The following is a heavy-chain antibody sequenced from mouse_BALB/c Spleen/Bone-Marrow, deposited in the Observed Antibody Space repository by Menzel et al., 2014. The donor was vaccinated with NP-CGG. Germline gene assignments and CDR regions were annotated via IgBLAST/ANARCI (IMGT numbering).Heavy chain of an antibody. V-gene: IGHV5-6-3*01. Sequence: EVKLMESGGGLVQPGGSLKLSCAASGFTFSSYGMSWVRQTPDKRLELVATINSNGGRTYYPDSVKGRFTISRDNAKNTLYLQMSSLKSEDTATYYCARDSLLRSLYAMDYWGQGTSVTVSS. CDR3: ARDSLLRSLYAMDY. CDR1: GFTFSSYG. J-gene: IGHJ4*01. CDR2: INSNGGRT. D-gene: IGHD1-2*01.